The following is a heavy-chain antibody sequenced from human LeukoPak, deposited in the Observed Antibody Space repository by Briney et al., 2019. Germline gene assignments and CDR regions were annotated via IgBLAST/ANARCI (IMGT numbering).Heavy chain of an antibody. CDR1: GFTLSENY. CDR2: ISGNGGVI. D-gene: IGHD1-1*01. J-gene: IGHJ4*02. V-gene: IGHV3-11*04. Sequence: GGSLTLSRAASGFTLSENYMTWVRQAPGKGLEWLSYISGNGGVIRYADSVKDRFTISRDNAKNLLYLQMDSLRVEDTAIYYCARDPRTVRIWGQGTLVTVSS. CDR3: ARDPRTVRI.